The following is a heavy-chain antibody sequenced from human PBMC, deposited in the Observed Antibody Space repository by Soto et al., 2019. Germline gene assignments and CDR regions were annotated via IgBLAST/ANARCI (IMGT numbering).Heavy chain of an antibody. Sequence: SETLSLTCTVSGGSISSYYWSWIRQPPGKGLEWIGLIFYSGSTNYSPSLKSRVTISVDTSKNPFSLKLSSVTAAYTAVYYCAYYYSGSGSESWFDPWGQGTLVTVSS. V-gene: IGHV4-59*01. CDR1: GGSISSYY. D-gene: IGHD3-10*01. J-gene: IGHJ5*02. CDR3: AYYYSGSGSESWFDP. CDR2: IFYSGST.